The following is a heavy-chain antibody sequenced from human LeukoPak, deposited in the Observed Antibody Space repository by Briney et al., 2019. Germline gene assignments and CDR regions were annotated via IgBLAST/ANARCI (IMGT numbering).Heavy chain of an antibody. V-gene: IGHV1-2*02. CDR3: ARPQPGIGDAFDI. CDR1: GYTFSGYY. CDR2: INPKSGGT. D-gene: IGHD1-14*01. Sequence: GASAKVSCKASGYTFSGYYIHWVRQAPGQGLEWMGWINPKSGGTNSTQKFQGRVTMTRDTSISTAYMELSRLRSDDTAVYYCARPQPGIGDAFDIWGQGTMVTVSS. J-gene: IGHJ3*02.